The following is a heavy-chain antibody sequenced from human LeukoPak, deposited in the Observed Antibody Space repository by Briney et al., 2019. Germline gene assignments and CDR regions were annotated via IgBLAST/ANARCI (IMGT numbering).Heavy chain of an antibody. CDR3: AKGRDQGFDY. D-gene: IGHD2-2*01. V-gene: IGHV3-23*01. CDR2: ISGSGGST. Sequence: PGGSLRLSCAASGFTFSSYAMCWVRQAPGKGVEWVSAISGSGGSTYYPDSLKGRFTISRDNSKNTLYLQMNSLRAEDTAVYYCAKGRDQGFDYWGQGTLVTVSS. J-gene: IGHJ4*02. CDR1: GFTFSSYA.